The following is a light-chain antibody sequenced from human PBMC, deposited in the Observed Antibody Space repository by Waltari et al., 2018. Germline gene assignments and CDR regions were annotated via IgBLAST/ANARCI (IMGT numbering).Light chain of an antibody. Sequence: DIVLTQSPGPLSLSPGERATLSCRASQSVGTNYLAWYQQKPGQAPRLLISSSSSRATDIPDRFSGSGSGTDFTLTISRLEAEDFAVYYCQQHNTSPWTFGQGTKVEIK. J-gene: IGKJ1*01. CDR3: QQHNTSPWT. CDR2: SSS. V-gene: IGKV3-20*01. CDR1: QSVGTNY.